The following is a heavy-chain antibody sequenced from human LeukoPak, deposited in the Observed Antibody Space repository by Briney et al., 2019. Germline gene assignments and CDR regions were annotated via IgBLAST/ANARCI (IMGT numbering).Heavy chain of an antibody. CDR3: ARDSAFGVDY. D-gene: IGHD2/OR15-2a*01. Sequence: GGFLRLSCAASGFTFRTYWMTWVRQAPGKGLEWVTSINQDGSEKYYVDSVRGRFTISRDNAKKSLYLEMNSLRVEDTAVYYCARDSAFGVDYWGQGTLVIVSS. V-gene: IGHV3-7*01. J-gene: IGHJ4*02. CDR2: INQDGSEK. CDR1: GFTFRTYW.